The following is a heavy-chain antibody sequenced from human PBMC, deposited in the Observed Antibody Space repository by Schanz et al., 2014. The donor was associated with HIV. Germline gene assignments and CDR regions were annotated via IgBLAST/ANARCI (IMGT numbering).Heavy chain of an antibody. CDR2: MYYSGSS. D-gene: IGHD3-22*01. V-gene: IGHV4-59*12. CDR3: ARGEGYYYDSSGFPLASGMDV. CDR1: GASISSYY. J-gene: IGHJ6*02. Sequence: QVQLQESGPGLVKPSETLSLTCTVSGASISSYYWSWIRQPPGKGLEWIGYMYYSGSSKNNPSLKSRVTISVDTSKNQFSLKLSSATVADTAVYYCARGEGYYYDSSGFPLASGMDVWGQGTTVTVSS.